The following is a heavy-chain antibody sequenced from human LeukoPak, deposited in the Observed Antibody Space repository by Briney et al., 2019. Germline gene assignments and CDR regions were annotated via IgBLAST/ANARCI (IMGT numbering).Heavy chain of an antibody. Sequence: GGSLRLSCAASGFTFSSYAMSWVRQAPGKGLEWVSAISGSGGSTYYADSVKGRFTISRDNSKNSLYLQMNSLRAEDTAVYYCARDGGDGYADYWGQGTLVTVSS. CDR1: GFTFSSYA. D-gene: IGHD5-24*01. CDR2: ISGSGGST. J-gene: IGHJ4*02. CDR3: ARDGGDGYADY. V-gene: IGHV3-23*01.